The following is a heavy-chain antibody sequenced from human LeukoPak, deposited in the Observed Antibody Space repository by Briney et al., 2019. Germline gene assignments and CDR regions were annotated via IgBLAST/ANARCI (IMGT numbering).Heavy chain of an antibody. CDR3: ARRAGAYSHPYDY. CDR1: GFTFSSYA. Sequence: PGGSLRLSCAASGFTFSSYAMSWVRQAPGKGLEWVSFIYSDNTHYSDSVKGRFTISRDNSKNTQYLQMNSLRAEDTAVYYCARRAGAYSHPYDYWGQGTLVTVSS. D-gene: IGHD4/OR15-4a*01. J-gene: IGHJ4*02. V-gene: IGHV3-53*01. CDR2: IYSDNT.